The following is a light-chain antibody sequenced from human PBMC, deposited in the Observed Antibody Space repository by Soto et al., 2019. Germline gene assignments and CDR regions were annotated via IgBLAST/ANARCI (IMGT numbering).Light chain of an antibody. V-gene: IGKV4-1*01. Sequence: DIVMPQSPDSLAVSLGERATINCKSSQSVLYSSNNKNYLAWYQQKPGQPPKLLIYCASTRESGVPDRFRGSGSGTDFTLTISSLQAEDVAVYYCQQYYSTPLTFGGGTKVDIK. CDR2: CAS. J-gene: IGKJ4*01. CDR1: QSVLYSSNNKNY. CDR3: QQYYSTPLT.